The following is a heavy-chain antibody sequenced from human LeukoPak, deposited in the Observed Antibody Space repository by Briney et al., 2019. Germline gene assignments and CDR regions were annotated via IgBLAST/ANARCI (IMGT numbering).Heavy chain of an antibody. Sequence: GSSVKVSCQASGGVFSRYAVSWVRQAPGQGLEWMARIIPLFATLNYAQKFQGRVTISTNESTNTAYMELNSLRSDDTAVYYCAMRLADGDFIYSWGQGTRVTVSS. V-gene: IGHV1-69*05. CDR1: GGVFSRYA. J-gene: IGHJ4*02. CDR2: IIPLFATL. D-gene: IGHD4-17*01. CDR3: AMRLADGDFIYS.